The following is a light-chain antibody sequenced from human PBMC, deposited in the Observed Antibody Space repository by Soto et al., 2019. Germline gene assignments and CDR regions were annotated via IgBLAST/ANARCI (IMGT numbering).Light chain of an antibody. J-gene: IGKJ1*01. CDR1: QSIVGW. Sequence: DIQMTQSPSTLSASVGDRVTITCRASQSIVGWLAWYQKKPGKAPKLLIFDASSLESGAPSRVSGSGSATEFTLTISSLQPDDFATYDWEQYNNYWTFGQGTKVEIK. CDR3: EQYNNYWT. CDR2: DAS. V-gene: IGKV1-5*01.